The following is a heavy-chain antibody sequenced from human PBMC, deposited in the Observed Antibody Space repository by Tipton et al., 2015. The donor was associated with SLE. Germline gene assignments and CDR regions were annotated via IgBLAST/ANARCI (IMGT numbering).Heavy chain of an antibody. CDR3: ARESSLWFGELLFK. V-gene: IGHV3-66*02. J-gene: IGHJ4*02. D-gene: IGHD3-10*01. CDR2: IYSGGST. Sequence: SLRLSCAASGFTFSSYAMSWVRQAPGKGLEWVSVIYSGGSTYYADSVKGRFTISRDNSKNTLYLQMNSLRAEDTAVYYCARESSLWFGELLFKWGQGTLVTVSS. CDR1: GFTFSSYA.